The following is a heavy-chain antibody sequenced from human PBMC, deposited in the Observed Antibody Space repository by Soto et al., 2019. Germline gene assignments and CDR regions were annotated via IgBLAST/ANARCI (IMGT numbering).Heavy chain of an antibody. J-gene: IGHJ4*02. CDR3: ARGQIQSDFDY. D-gene: IGHD3-3*01. V-gene: IGHV1-18*04. CDR2: ISAYNDNT. CDR1: GYTFTSYG. Sequence: VASVKVSCKASGYTFTSYGLNWVRQAPGQGLEWMGWISAYNDNTNYAQKVQGRVNLTIDTSTTTGYMELRSLRSDDTAVYYCARGQIQSDFDYWGQGTLVTVSS.